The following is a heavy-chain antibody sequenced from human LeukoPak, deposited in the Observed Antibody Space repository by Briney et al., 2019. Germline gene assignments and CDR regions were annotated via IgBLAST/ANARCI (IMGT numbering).Heavy chain of an antibody. CDR3: ARERYSYGYGY. J-gene: IGHJ4*02. CDR2: INPSGGST. D-gene: IGHD5-18*01. Sequence: GASVKVSCKVSGYTFTSYYMHWVRQAPGQGLEWMGIINPSGGSTSYAQKFQGRVTMTRDTSTSTVYMELSSLRSEDTAVYYCARERYSYGYGYWGQGTLVTVSS. V-gene: IGHV1-46*01. CDR1: GYTFTSYY.